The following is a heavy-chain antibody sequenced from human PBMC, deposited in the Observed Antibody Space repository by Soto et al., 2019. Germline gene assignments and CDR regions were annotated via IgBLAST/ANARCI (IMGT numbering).Heavy chain of an antibody. J-gene: IGHJ3*01. Sequence: QVQLVESGGDVVQPGRSLRLSCAASGFTFSSYGMQWVRLAPGKGLEWVAVIWYDGSQKYYVDSVKGRFIVSRDNSKNTLYLQMDSLRGDDTAIYYCATLASKNGFDVWGQGTVVTVSS. V-gene: IGHV3-33*03. CDR3: ATLASKNGFDV. CDR2: IWYDGSQK. D-gene: IGHD4-4*01. CDR1: GFTFSSYG.